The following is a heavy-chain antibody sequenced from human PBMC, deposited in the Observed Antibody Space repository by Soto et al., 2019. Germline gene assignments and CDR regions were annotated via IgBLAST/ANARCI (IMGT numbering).Heavy chain of an antibody. CDR2: INAGNGNT. CDR3: AREFGYSGYDLGY. Sequence: ASVKVSCKASGYTFTSYAMHWVRQAPGQRLEWMGWINAGNGNTKYSQKFQGRVTITRDTSASTAYMELSSLRSEDTAVYYCAREFGYSGYDLGYWGQGTQVTVSS. CDR1: GYTFTSYA. V-gene: IGHV1-3*01. D-gene: IGHD5-12*01. J-gene: IGHJ4*02.